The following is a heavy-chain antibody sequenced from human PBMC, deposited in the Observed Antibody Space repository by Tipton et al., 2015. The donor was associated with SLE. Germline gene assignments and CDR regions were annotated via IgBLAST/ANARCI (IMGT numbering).Heavy chain of an antibody. CDR2: IRSKAYGGTT. J-gene: IGHJ5*02. CDR3: ARDLSGFRDLNLIA. CDR1: GFTFGDYA. V-gene: IGHV3-49*04. Sequence: SLRLSCTTSGFTFGDYAMSWVRQAPGKGLEWVGFIRSKAYGGTTHYAASAEGRFTISMDDSKSIAYLQMNSLKTDDTAVYYCARDLSGFRDLNLIAWGQGALVTVSS. D-gene: IGHD5-24*01.